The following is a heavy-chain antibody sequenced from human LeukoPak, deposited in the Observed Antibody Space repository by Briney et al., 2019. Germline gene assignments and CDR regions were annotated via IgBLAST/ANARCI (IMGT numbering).Heavy chain of an antibody. Sequence: SETLSLTCTVSGGSISSYYWSWIRQPAGKGPEWIGRIYTTGSTNYNPSLKSRVTMSVDTSKNQFSLKLSSVTAADTAVYYCARVTGTTLYYYMDVWGKGTTVTVSS. CDR1: GGSISSYY. V-gene: IGHV4-4*07. D-gene: IGHD1-7*01. CDR3: ARVTGTTLYYYMDV. CDR2: IYTTGST. J-gene: IGHJ6*03.